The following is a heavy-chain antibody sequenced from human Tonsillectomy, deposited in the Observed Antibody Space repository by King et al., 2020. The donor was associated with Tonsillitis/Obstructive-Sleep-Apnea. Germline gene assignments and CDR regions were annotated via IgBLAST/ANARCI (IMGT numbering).Heavy chain of an antibody. CDR3: ARASRGLRQYYFDY. Sequence: VQLQESGPGLVKPSQTLSLTCTVSGCSISSGGYYWSWIRQHPGKGLGWIGDIYYSGSTYYNPSLKMLVTISVDTSKNQFSLKLSSVTAADTAVYYCARASRGLRQYYFDYWGQGTLVTVSS. D-gene: IGHD3-22*01. J-gene: IGHJ4*02. V-gene: IGHV4-31*01. CDR1: GCSISSGGYY. CDR2: IYYSGST.